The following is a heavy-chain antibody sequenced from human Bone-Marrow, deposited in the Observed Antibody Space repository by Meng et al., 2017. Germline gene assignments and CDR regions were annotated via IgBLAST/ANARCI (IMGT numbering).Heavy chain of an antibody. CDR3: AKDTHYRADLRFLEWLLYNSGMDV. D-gene: IGHD3-3*01. Sequence: SLKISCAASGFTFDDYAMHWVRQAPGKGLEGVSGISWHSGSIGYADSVTGRFTISRDNAKNSLYLQMNSLRAEDTALYYCAKDTHYRADLRFLEWLLYNSGMDVWGQGTTVTVSS. CDR1: GFTFDDYA. J-gene: IGHJ6*01. CDR2: ISWHSGSI. V-gene: IGHV3-9*01.